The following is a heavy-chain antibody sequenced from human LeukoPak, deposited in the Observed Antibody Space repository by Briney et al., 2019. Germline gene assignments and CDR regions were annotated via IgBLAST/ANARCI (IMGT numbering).Heavy chain of an antibody. CDR3: ARRSRDGYSSFDY. D-gene: IGHD5-24*01. CDR2: IYTSGSP. Sequence: SQTLSLTCTVSGGSISSGSYYWRWIRQPAGKGLEWIGRIYTSGSPNYNPSLKSRVTISVDTSKNQFSLKLSSVTAADTAVYYCARRSRDGYSSFDYWGQGTLVTVSS. V-gene: IGHV4-61*02. CDR1: GGSISSGSYY. J-gene: IGHJ4*02.